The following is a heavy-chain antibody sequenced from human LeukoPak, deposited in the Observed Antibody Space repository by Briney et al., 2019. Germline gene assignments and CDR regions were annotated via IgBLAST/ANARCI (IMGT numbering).Heavy chain of an antibody. J-gene: IGHJ4*02. D-gene: IGHD6-19*01. V-gene: IGHV1-2*02. CDR2: INPNTGAT. CDR1: GYALTGYY. CDR3: ARDRVGSGWPRPYYFEV. Sequence: ASVKVSCKASGYALTGYYLHWVRRAPGQGLEWMGWINPNTGATHSAQKFQGRITMTRDTSISTAYMDLSRLRSDDTAVYYCARDRVGSGWPRPYYFEVWGQGTLVTVSS.